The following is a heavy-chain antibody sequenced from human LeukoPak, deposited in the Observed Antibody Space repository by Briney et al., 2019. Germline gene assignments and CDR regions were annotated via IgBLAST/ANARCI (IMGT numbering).Heavy chain of an antibody. CDR1: GFTFSSYS. V-gene: IGHV3-21*01. Sequence: GGSLRLSCAASGFTFSSYSMNWVRQAPGKGLEWVSSISSSSSYIYYADSVKGRFTIPRDNAKNSLYLQMNSLRAEDTAVYYCARDPPRGYGLGSYSEFWGQGTLVTVSS. CDR2: ISSSSSYI. D-gene: IGHD3-10*01. CDR3: ARDPPRGYGLGSYSEF. J-gene: IGHJ4*02.